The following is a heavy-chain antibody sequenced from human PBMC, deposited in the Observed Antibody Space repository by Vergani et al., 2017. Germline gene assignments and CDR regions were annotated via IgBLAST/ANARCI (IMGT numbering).Heavy chain of an antibody. D-gene: IGHD3-10*01. V-gene: IGHV4-31*03. J-gene: IGHJ4*02. Sequence: QVQLQESGPGLVKPSQTLSLTCSVSGDSISSGVYYWNWIRQHPGKGLEWIGYIYSTGSTHHNPSLRRRINMSVDTSKNQFSLKLNSVTAADTAMYYCANIPGVWFGDREGGFDYWGLGTLVTVSS. CDR3: ANIPGVWFGDREGGFDY. CDR1: GDSISSGVYY. CDR2: IYSTGST.